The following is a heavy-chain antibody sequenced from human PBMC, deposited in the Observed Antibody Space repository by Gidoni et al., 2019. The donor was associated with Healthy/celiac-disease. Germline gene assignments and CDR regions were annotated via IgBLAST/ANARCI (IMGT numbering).Heavy chain of an antibody. CDR1: GFTFSSYA. Sequence: EVQLLESGGGLVQPGGSLRLSCAASGFTFSSYAMSWVRQAPGKGLEWVSAISGSGGSTYYADSVKGRFTISRDNSKNTLYLQMNSLRAEDTAVYYCANCGYSGYELFDYWGQGTLVTVSS. D-gene: IGHD5-12*01. V-gene: IGHV3-23*01. CDR3: ANCGYSGYELFDY. J-gene: IGHJ4*02. CDR2: ISGSGGST.